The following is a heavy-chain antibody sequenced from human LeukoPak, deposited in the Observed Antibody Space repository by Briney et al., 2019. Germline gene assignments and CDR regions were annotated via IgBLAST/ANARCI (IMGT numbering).Heavy chain of an antibody. CDR2: ISRDSAYM. J-gene: IGHJ6*04. D-gene: IGHD6-6*01. Sequence: GGSLRLSCAASGFTFTTYDMNWVRQAPGKGLEWVSYISRDSAYMYLADSVKGRFTISRDNAKNSLYLQMNSLRGEDTAVYYCARDDVSTARASGMDVWGKGTTVTVSS. V-gene: IGHV3-21*01. CDR3: ARDDVSTARASGMDV. CDR1: GFTFTTYD.